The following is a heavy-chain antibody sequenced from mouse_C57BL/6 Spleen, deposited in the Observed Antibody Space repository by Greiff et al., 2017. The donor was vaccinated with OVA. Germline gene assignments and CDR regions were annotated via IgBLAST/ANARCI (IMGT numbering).Heavy chain of an antibody. CDR2: ISYSGST. J-gene: IGHJ1*03. V-gene: IGHV3-1*01. CDR3: ARDQGTTVVYWYFDV. Sequence: DVKLVESGPGMVKPSQSLSLTCTVTGYSITSGYDWHWIRHFPGNKLEWMGYISYSGSTNYNPSLKSRISITHDTSKNHFFLKLNSVTTEDTATYYCARDQGTTVVYWYFDVWGTGTTVTVSS. CDR1: GYSITSGYD. D-gene: IGHD1-1*01.